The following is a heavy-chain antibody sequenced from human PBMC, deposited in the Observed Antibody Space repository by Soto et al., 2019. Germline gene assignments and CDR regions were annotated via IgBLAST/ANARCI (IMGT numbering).Heavy chain of an antibody. V-gene: IGHV1-69*08. CDR3: ARGPLVVFNYFES. CDR1: GGTFRNYP. CDR2: IFPLTDTP. Sequence: QVQLVQSGAEVKKPGSSVKVSCKASGGTFRNYPINWVRQAPGQGLEWMGSIFPLTDTPDYAQIFQARLTISADKATSTAYMELSSLTSDDTAMYFCARGPLVVFNYFESWGQGTLVTVSS. J-gene: IGHJ4*02.